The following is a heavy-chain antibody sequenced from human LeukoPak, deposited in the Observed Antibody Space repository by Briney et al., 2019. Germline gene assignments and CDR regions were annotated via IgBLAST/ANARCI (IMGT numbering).Heavy chain of an antibody. CDR1: GFTFSSYT. CDR3: AKDRYWNYVSWFDP. J-gene: IGHJ5*02. Sequence: GGSLRLSCAASGFTFSSYTMSWVRQAPGKGLEWVSTITTSDGNTYYADSVKGRFTISRDNSKNTLYLQMNSLRAEDTAVYYCAKDRYWNYVSWFDPWGQGTLVIVSS. CDR2: ITTSDGNT. D-gene: IGHD1-7*01. V-gene: IGHV3-23*01.